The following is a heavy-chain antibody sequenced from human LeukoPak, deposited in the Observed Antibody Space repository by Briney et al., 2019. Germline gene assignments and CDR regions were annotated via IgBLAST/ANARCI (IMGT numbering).Heavy chain of an antibody. CDR3: AKVGYDSSGYPSDY. Sequence: GGSLRLSCAGSGFTFSSYAMSWVRQAPGKGLEWVSAISGSGGSTYYADSVKGRFTISRDNSKNTLYLQMNSLRAEDTAVYYCAKVGYDSSGYPSDYWGQGTLVTVSS. CDR2: ISGSGGST. D-gene: IGHD3-22*01. V-gene: IGHV3-23*01. J-gene: IGHJ4*02. CDR1: GFTFSSYA.